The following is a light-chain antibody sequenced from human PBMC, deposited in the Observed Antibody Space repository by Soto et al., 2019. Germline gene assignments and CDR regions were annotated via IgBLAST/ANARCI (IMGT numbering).Light chain of an antibody. CDR1: QSVSSN. Sequence: EIVMTQSPATLSVSPGERATLSCRASQSVSSNLAWYQQKPGQAPRLLIYGESARATGIPARFSGSGSGTDFTLTSSSLQPEDFATFYCQQSYNTPLTFGGGTKVDI. J-gene: IGKJ4*01. CDR3: QQSYNTPLT. CDR2: GES. V-gene: IGKV3-15*01.